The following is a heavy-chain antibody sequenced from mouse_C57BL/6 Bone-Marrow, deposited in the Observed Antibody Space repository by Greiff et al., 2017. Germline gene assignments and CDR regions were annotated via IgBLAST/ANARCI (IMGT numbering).Heavy chain of an antibody. CDR1: GYTFTDYY. D-gene: IGHD3-3*01. V-gene: IGHV1-19*01. Sequence: EVQLQQSGPVLVKPGASVKMSCKASGYTFTDYYMNWVKQSPGKSLEWIGVINPYNGGTSYNQKFKGKATLTVDTASSTAYMVLNSLTSEDSAVYSCARRRAVFDYWGQGTTLTVSS. CDR2: INPYNGGT. CDR3: ARRRAVFDY. J-gene: IGHJ2*01.